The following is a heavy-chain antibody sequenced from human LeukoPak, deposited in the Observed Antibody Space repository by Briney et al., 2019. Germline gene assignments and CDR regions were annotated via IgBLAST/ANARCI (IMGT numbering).Heavy chain of an antibody. Sequence: GGSLRLSCPASGFTFSSYAISWVRHAPGKGLEWVSAISGSVGSTYYTDSVKGRLTISRDNSKNTLYLQMNSLIAEDLAAYSCAKDTHSSSGWYDWFDPWGQGTLVTVYS. CDR2: ISGSVGST. D-gene: IGHD6-19*01. V-gene: IGHV3-23*01. J-gene: IGHJ5*02. CDR1: GFTFSSYA. CDR3: AKDTHSSSGWYDWFDP.